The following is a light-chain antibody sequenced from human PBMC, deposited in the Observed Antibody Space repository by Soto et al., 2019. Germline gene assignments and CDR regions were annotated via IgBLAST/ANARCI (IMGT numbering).Light chain of an antibody. V-gene: IGLV1-47*01. CDR2: RND. CDR1: SSNIGSNY. Sequence: QSVLTQPPSASGTPGQRVTVSCSGSSSNIGSNYIYWYQFLPGTAPKLLIYRNDQRPSGVPDRFSGSKSGASASLAIIGLRSADEADYYCAAWDDSLSVWVFGGGTKLTVL. J-gene: IGLJ3*02. CDR3: AAWDDSLSVWV.